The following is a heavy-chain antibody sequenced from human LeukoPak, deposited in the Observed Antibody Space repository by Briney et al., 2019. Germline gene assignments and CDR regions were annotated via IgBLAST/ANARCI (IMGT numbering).Heavy chain of an antibody. CDR1: GYTFTSYD. V-gene: IGHV1-8*01. D-gene: IGHD3-16*01. CDR3: ARFLGGTTFLYYYYYGMDV. CDR2: MNPNSGNT. J-gene: IGHJ6*02. Sequence: ASVKVSCKASGYTFTSYDINWVRQATGQGLEWMGWMNPNSGNTGYAQKFQGRVTMTRNTFISTAYMELSSLRSEDTAVYYCARFLGGTTFLYYYYYGMDVWGQGTTVTVSS.